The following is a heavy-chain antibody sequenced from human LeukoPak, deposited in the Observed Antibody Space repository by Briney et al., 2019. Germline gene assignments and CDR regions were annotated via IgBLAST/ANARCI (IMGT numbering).Heavy chain of an antibody. V-gene: IGHV1-46*01. CDR3: ARDRGIVVVTAAPTNWFDP. CDR2: INPSGGST. Sequence: ASVKVSCTASGYTFTSYYMHWVRQTPGQGLEWMGIINPSGGSTSYAQKFQGRVTMTRDTSTSTVYMELSSLRSEDTAVYYCARDRGIVVVTAAPTNWFDPWGQGTLVTVSS. CDR1: GYTFTSYY. J-gene: IGHJ5*02. D-gene: IGHD2-21*02.